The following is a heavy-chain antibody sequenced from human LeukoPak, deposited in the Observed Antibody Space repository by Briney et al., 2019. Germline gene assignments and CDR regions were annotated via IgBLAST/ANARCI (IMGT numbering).Heavy chain of an antibody. CDR1: GFTFSSHW. Sequence: GSLRLSCAASGFTFSSHWMHWVRQVPGKGLVWVSRITTDVTNTAYADSVRGRFTISRDNAKNTLYLQMNSLRAEDTAVYYCARDRGAGTPFDPWGQGTLVTVSS. CDR2: ITTDVTNT. V-gene: IGHV3-74*01. D-gene: IGHD1-1*01. J-gene: IGHJ5*02. CDR3: ARDRGAGTPFDP.